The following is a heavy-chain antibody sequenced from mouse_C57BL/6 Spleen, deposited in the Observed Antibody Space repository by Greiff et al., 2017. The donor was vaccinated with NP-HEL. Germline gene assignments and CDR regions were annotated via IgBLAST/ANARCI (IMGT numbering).Heavy chain of an antibody. CDR3: AIGRITTVVDYAMDY. D-gene: IGHD1-1*01. CDR2: IHPSDSDT. J-gene: IGHJ4*01. V-gene: IGHV1-74*01. Sequence: VQLQQPGAELVKPGASVKVSCKASGYTFTSYWMHWVKKRHGQGLEWIGRIHPSDSDTNYNQKFKGKATLTVDKSSSTAYMQLSSLTSADSAVYYCAIGRITTVVDYAMDYWGQGTSVTVSS. CDR1: GYTFTSYW.